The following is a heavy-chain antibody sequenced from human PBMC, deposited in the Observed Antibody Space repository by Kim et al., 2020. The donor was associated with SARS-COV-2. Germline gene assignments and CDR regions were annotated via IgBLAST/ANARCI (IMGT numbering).Heavy chain of an antibody. Sequence: GGSLRLSCAASGFTFDDYAMHWVRQAPGKGLEWVSGISWNSGSIGYADSVKGRFTISRDNAKNSLYLQMNSLRAEDTALYYCAKDMGGVVVAATDFDYWG. D-gene: IGHD2-15*01. CDR3: AKDMGGVVVAATDFDY. J-gene: IGHJ4*01. CDR1: GFTFDDYA. CDR2: ISWNSGSI. V-gene: IGHV3-9*01.